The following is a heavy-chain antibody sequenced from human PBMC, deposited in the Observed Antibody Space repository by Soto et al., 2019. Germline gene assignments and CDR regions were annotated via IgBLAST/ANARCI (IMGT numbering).Heavy chain of an antibody. V-gene: IGHV3-15*07. CDR1: GFTFSNAW. CDR2: IKSKTDGGTA. Sequence: PGGSLRLSCAASGFTFSNAWINWVRQAPGKGLEWVGRIKSKTDGGTADFAAPVKGRFAISRDDSKNTVYLQMNSLKTEDTAVYYCTTDSYSTIIVVRFDYWGHGTLVNVSS. CDR3: TTDSYSTIIVVRFDY. D-gene: IGHD3-22*01. J-gene: IGHJ4*01.